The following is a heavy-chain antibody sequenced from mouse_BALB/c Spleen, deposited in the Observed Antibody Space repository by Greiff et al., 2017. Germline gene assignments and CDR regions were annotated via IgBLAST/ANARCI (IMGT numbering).Heavy chain of an antibody. CDR3: ARSYYGNYEAMDY. CDR2: ISTYYGDA. D-gene: IGHD2-10*01. V-gene: IGHV1S137*01. CDR1: GYTFTDYA. Sequence: VKLQESGAELVRPGVSVKISCKGSGYTFTDYAMHWVKQSHAKSLEWIGVISTYYGDASYNQKFKGKATMTVDKSSSTAYMELARLTSEDSAIYYCARSYYGNYEAMDYWGQGTSVTVSS. J-gene: IGHJ4*01.